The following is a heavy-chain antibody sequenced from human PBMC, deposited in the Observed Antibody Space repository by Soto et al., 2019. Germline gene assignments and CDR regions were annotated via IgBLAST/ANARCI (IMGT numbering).Heavy chain of an antibody. V-gene: IGHV4-4*07. CDR2: IYTSGST. Sequence: QVQLQESGPGLAKPSETLSLTCTVSGGSISSYFWSWIRQPAGKGLEWIGRIYTSGSTNYNPSLKSRVTMSVDTSKNQFSLRLSSVTAADTAVYYCAGDGDFWSGSYAFDIWGQGTMVTVSS. CDR3: AGDGDFWSGSYAFDI. D-gene: IGHD3-3*01. J-gene: IGHJ3*02. CDR1: GGSISSYF.